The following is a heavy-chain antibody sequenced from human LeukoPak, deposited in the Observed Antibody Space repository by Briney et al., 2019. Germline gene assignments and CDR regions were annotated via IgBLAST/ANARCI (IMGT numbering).Heavy chain of an antibody. CDR1: GFTFSSYG. V-gene: IGHV3-33*01. D-gene: IGHD2-21*01. J-gene: IGHJ3*02. Sequence: GSLRLSCAASGFTFSSYGMHWVRQAPGKGLEWVAVIWYDGSNKYYADSVKGRFTISRDNSKNTLYLQMNSLRAEDTAVYYCAGDWAHIGASDAFDIWGQGTMVTVSS. CDR3: AGDWAHIGASDAFDI. CDR2: IWYDGSNK.